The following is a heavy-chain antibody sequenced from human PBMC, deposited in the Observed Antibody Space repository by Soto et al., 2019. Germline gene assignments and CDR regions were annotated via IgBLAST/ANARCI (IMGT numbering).Heavy chain of an antibody. J-gene: IGHJ5*02. D-gene: IGHD3-16*02. Sequence: QVQLVQSGAEVKKPGSSVKVSCKASGGTFSSYTISWVRQAPGRGLEWMGRFISILGIAKYAQKLQGRVTITADKSTGTAYMELSSLRSEDTAVYYCARGLLDYLWGSYRYTGWFDPWGQGTLVTVSS. CDR3: ARGLLDYLWGSYRYTGWFDP. CDR1: GGTFSSYT. CDR2: FISILGIA. V-gene: IGHV1-69*02.